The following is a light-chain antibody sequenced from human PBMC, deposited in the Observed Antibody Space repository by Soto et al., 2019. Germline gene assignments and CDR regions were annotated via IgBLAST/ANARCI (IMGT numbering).Light chain of an antibody. CDR2: DNN. CDR1: SSNIGNNY. Sequence: QSVVTQPPSVSPAPGQKVTISCSGSSSNIGNNYVSWYQQLPGTAPKLLIYDNNKRPSGIPDRFSGSKSGTSATLGITGLQTGDEADYYCGTWDSSLSAGGVFGTGTKVTVL. CDR3: GTWDSSLSAGGV. J-gene: IGLJ1*01. V-gene: IGLV1-51*01.